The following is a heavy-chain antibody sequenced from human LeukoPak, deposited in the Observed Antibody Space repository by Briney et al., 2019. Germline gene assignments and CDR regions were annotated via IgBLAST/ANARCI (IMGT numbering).Heavy chain of an antibody. Sequence: GGSLRLSCAASGFTFSSYGMSWVRQAPGKGLEWVSAISGSGGSTYYADSVKGRFTISRDNSKNTLYLQMNSLKTEDTAVYYCRSGYSHGEDYFDYWGQGTLVTVSS. CDR2: ISGSGGST. V-gene: IGHV3-23*01. D-gene: IGHD5-18*01. CDR3: RSGYSHGEDYFDY. CDR1: GFTFSSYG. J-gene: IGHJ4*02.